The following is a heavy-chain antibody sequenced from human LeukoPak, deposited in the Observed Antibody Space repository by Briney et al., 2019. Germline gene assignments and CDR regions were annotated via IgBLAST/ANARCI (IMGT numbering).Heavy chain of an antibody. CDR3: ARDDIVVVVAAYYYYGMDD. CDR1: GYTFTGYY. V-gene: IGHV1-2*06. Sequence: GASVKVSCKASGYTFTGYYMHWVRQAPGQGLEWMGRINPNSGGTNYAQKFQGRVTMTRDTSISTAYMELSRLRSDDTAVYYCARDDIVVVVAAYYYYGMDDWGQGTTVTVSS. CDR2: INPNSGGT. D-gene: IGHD2-15*01. J-gene: IGHJ6*02.